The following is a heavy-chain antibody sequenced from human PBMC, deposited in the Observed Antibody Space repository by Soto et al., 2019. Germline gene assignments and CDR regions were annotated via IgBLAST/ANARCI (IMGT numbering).Heavy chain of an antibody. Sequence: VQLVESGGGLVQPGGSLRLSCAASGFTVSSNYMSWVRQAPGKGLEWVSVIYSGGTTYYADSVKGRFTISRDNSKNTLYLQMNSLRAEDTAVYYCARDPGSSSWYRYWGQGTLVTVSS. CDR3: ARDPGSSSWYRY. CDR1: GFTVSSNY. D-gene: IGHD6-13*01. CDR2: IYSGGTT. V-gene: IGHV3-66*01. J-gene: IGHJ4*02.